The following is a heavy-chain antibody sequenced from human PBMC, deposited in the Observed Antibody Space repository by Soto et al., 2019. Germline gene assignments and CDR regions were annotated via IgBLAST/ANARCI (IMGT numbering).Heavy chain of an antibody. CDR1: GDSVSSGSYY. Sequence: QVQLQESGPGLVKPSETLSLTCTVSGDSVSSGSYYWMWIRQPPGKGLEWIGYFSNSGSNTYHSSLNTRVTISVDKSQNHPPLKLTSVIAADTAVYYCASAYYFDSGRGRSMDFWGQGTTVTLSS. D-gene: IGHD3-10*01. J-gene: IGHJ6*02. V-gene: IGHV4-61*03. CDR3: ASAYYFDSGRGRSMDF. CDR2: FSNSGSN.